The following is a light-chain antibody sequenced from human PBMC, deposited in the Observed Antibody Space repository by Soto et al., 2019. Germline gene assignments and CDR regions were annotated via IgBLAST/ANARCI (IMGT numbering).Light chain of an antibody. V-gene: IGKV3D-15*01. J-gene: IGKJ1*01. CDR1: QNIHNH. Sequence: DKLMSQSPATLSVSPGERVTLSCRASQNIHNHMSWFLQKPGQSPRLLMFDVSNRATGIPARFSGSGSGTDFTLTISRLEPEDFAVYYCQQYTAWPLTFGQGTKVDIK. CDR3: QQYTAWPLT. CDR2: DVS.